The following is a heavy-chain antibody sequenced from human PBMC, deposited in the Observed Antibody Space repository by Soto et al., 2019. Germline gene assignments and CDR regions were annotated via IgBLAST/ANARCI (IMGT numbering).Heavy chain of an antibody. V-gene: IGHV3-30-3*01. CDR1: GFTFSSYA. J-gene: IGHJ4*02. D-gene: IGHD6-6*01. CDR2: ISYDGSNK. CDR3: AREESGEYSSSLGYFDY. Sequence: GGSLRLSCAASGFTFSSYAMHWVRQAPGKGLEWVAVISYDGSNKYYADSVKGRFTISRDNSKNTLYLQMNSLRAEDTAVYYCAREESGEYSSSLGYFDYWGQGTLVTVSS.